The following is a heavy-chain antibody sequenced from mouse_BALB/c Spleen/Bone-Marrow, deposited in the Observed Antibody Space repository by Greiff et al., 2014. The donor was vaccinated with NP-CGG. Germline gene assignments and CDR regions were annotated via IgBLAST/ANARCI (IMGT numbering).Heavy chain of an antibody. CDR2: IYPGNVNT. CDR1: GYTFTSYY. Sequence: QVHVKQSGPELVKPGASVGISCKASGYTFTSYYIHWVKQRPGQGLEWIGWIYPGNVNTKYNEKFKGKATLTADKSSSTAYMQLSSLTSEDSAVYFCARDTMDYWGQGTSVTVSS. J-gene: IGHJ4*01. V-gene: IGHV1S56*01. CDR3: ARDTMDY.